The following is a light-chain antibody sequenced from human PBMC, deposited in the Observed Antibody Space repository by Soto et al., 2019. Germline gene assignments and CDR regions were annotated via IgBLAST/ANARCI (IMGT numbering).Light chain of an antibody. Sequence: EIVLTQSPGTLSLSPGERATVSCRASQSVSSYLAWYQQKPGQAPRLLIYGASSRATGIPDRFSGSGSGTDVTLTISRLEAEDFAVYYCQQYGSSPRTFGQGTKVEIK. CDR2: GAS. V-gene: IGKV3-20*01. J-gene: IGKJ1*01. CDR3: QQYGSSPRT. CDR1: QSVSSY.